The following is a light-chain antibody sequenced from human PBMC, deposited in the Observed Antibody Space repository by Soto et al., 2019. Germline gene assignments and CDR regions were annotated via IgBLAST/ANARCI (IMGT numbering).Light chain of an antibody. V-gene: IGKV1-12*01. J-gene: IGKJ1*01. CDR1: QGISSW. CDR2: AAS. CDR3: QQANSFPPT. Sequence: DIQMTQSPSSVSASVGDRVTITCRASQGISSWLAWYQKKPGKAPKLLIYAASSLQSGDQSRLSGSGSGTDFTLTISSLQPEDFATYYCQQANSFPPTFGQGTKVDI.